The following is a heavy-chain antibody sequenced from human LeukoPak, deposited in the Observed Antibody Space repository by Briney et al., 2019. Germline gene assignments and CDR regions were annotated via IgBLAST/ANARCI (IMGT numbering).Heavy chain of an antibody. CDR1: GFTFSSYA. J-gene: IGHJ4*02. V-gene: IGHV3-23*01. Sequence: HTGRSLRLSCAASGFTFSSYAMSWVRQAPGKGLEWVSAISGSGGSTYYADSVKGRFTISRDNSKNTLYLQMNSLRAEDTAVYYCAKARFDWLLFGYWGQGTLVTVSS. D-gene: IGHD3-9*01. CDR3: AKARFDWLLFGY. CDR2: ISGSGGST.